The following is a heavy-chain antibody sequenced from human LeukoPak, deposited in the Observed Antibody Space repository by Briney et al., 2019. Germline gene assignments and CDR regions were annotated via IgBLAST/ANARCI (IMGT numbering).Heavy chain of an antibody. CDR3: ARLMIPDILTGYYYYGMDV. Sequence: PSQTLSLTCTVSGGSISSGGYYWSWIRQHPGKGLEWIGYIYYSGSTYYNPSLKSRVTISVDTSKNQFSLKLSSVTAADTAVYYCARLMIPDILTGYYYYGMDVWGQGTTVTVSS. D-gene: IGHD3-9*01. J-gene: IGHJ6*02. CDR2: IYYSGST. V-gene: IGHV4-31*03. CDR1: GGSISSGGYY.